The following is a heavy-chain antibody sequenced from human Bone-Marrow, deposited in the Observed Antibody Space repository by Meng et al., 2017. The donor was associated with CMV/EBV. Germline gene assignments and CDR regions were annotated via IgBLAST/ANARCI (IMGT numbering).Heavy chain of an antibody. CDR2: ISSSSSYI. CDR3: ARRGPAAIDY. CDR1: GFTFSSYS. V-gene: IGHV3-21*01. J-gene: IGHJ4*02. Sequence: GGSLRLSCAASGFTFSSYSMNWVRQAPGKGLEWVSFISSSSSYIYYADSVKGRFTISRDNAKNSLYLQMNSLRVEDTAVYYCARRGPAAIDYWGQGTLVTVSS. D-gene: IGHD2-2*01.